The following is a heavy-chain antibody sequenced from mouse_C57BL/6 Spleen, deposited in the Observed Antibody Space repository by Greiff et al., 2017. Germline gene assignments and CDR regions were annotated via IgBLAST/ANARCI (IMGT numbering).Heavy chain of an antibody. CDR2: ISYSGST. V-gene: IGHV3-8*01. J-gene: IGHJ1*03. CDR3: ARYSGTRGYFDV. Sequence: EVNVVESGPGLAKPSQTLSLPCSVTGYSITSDYWNWIRKIPGNKLEYMGYISYSGSTYYNPSLKSRISITRDTSKNQYYLQLNSVTTEDTATYYWARYSGTRGYFDVWGTGTTVTVSS. CDR1: GYSITSDY. D-gene: IGHD1-1*01.